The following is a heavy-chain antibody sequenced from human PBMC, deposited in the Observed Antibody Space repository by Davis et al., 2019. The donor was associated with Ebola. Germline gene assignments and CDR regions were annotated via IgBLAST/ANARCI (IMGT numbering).Heavy chain of an antibody. D-gene: IGHD4-17*01. CDR3: ARVGTYGAFDI. CDR2: IHHSGGT. J-gene: IGHJ3*02. CDR1: GGSISNGDYA. V-gene: IGHV4-30-4*08. Sequence: SETLSLTCTVSGGSISNGDYAWSWIRQAPGKGLEWIGYIHHSGGTYYNPSLKSRVTISVDTSKNQFSLKLRSMTAADTAVYYCARVGTYGAFDIWGLGTRVTVSS.